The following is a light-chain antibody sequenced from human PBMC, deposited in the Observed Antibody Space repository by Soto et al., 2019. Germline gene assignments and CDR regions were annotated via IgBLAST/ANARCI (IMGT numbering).Light chain of an antibody. CDR3: QQRSNWLIT. J-gene: IGKJ5*01. CDR1: QSVSSY. CDR2: DAS. Sequence: EIVLTQSPATLSLSPGDRATLSCRASQSVSSYLAWYQQKPGQAPRLLIYDASNRATGIPARFSGSGSGTDFTLTISSLEPEDFAVYYCQQRSNWLITFGQGTRLDIK. V-gene: IGKV3-11*01.